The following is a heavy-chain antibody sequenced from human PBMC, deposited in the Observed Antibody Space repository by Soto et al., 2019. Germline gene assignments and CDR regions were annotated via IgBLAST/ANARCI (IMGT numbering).Heavy chain of an antibody. J-gene: IGHJ4*02. Sequence: ASVNVSCKASGYAFTIYGISLVRQAPRQGLEWMGWISAYNGNTNYAQKLQGRVTMTTDTSTSTAYMELRSLRSDDTAVYYCARGSSSWYVDYWGQGTLVTVSS. CDR2: ISAYNGNT. D-gene: IGHD6-13*01. V-gene: IGHV1-18*01. CDR3: ARGSSSWYVDY. CDR1: GYAFTIYG.